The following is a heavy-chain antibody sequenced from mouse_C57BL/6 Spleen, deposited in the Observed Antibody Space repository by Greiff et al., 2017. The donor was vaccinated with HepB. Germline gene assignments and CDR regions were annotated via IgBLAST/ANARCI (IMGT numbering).Heavy chain of an antibody. V-gene: IGHV1-62-2*01. CDR1: GYTFTEYT. CDR3: ARHVSWPHYFDY. J-gene: IGHJ2*01. Sequence: VQLVESGAELVKPGASVKLSCKASGYTFTEYTIHWVKQRSGQGLEWIGWFYPGSGSIKYNEKFKDKATLTEDKSSSTVHMELSRLTSEDSAVYFGARHVSWPHYFDYWGQGTTLPVSS. CDR2: FYPGSGSI.